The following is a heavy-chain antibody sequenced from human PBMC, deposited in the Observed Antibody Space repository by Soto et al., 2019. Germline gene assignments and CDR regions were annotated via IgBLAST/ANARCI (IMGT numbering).Heavy chain of an antibody. V-gene: IGHV4-31*03. J-gene: IGHJ3*01. CDR1: GGSINRGGYC. CDR3: AREAPAASDAFDV. D-gene: IGHD2-2*01. CDR2: IYYNGNP. Sequence: QVQLQESGPGLVKPSQTLSLTCSVSGGSINRGGYCWSWIRQHPGKGLEWIGYIYYNGNPYYNPSLKSRVNISIDTSRNQFSLKLTSVTAADTAVYYCAREAPAASDAFDVWGQGTMVTVSS.